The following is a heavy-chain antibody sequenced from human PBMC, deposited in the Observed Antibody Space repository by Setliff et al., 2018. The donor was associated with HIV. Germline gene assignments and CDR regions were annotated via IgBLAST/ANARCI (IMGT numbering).Heavy chain of an antibody. Sequence: PGGSLRLSCAASGFTFSSYSMNWVRQAPGKGLEWVSYISSSTTIYYAESVKGRFTISRDDAKNSLYLQMNSLRAEDTAVYYCARDPPTEQGHDAFDLWGQGTMVTVSS. CDR1: GFTFSSYS. D-gene: IGHD6-19*01. J-gene: IGHJ3*01. CDR2: ISSSTTI. CDR3: ARDPPTEQGHDAFDL. V-gene: IGHV3-48*01.